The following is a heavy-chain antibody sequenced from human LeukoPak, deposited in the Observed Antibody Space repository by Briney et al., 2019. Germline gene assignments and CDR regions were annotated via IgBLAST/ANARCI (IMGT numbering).Heavy chain of an antibody. J-gene: IGHJ4*02. D-gene: IGHD2-21*01. Sequence: GASVKVSCKASGYTFTSYGISWVRQAPGQGLEWMGGIIPIFGTANYAQKFQGRVTITADESTSTAYMELSSLRSEDTAVYYCAREAICGGDCYYFDYWGQGTLVTVSS. CDR1: GYTFTSYG. CDR2: IIPIFGTA. V-gene: IGHV1-69*13. CDR3: AREAICGGDCYYFDY.